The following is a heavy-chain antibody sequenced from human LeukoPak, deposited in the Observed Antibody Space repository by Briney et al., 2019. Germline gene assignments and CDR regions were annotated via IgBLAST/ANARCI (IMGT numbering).Heavy chain of an antibody. CDR2: ISSSSSNI. CDR1: GFDFSTYS. J-gene: IGHJ4*02. Sequence: GGSLRLSCAASGFDFSTYSLDWVRQAPGKGLEWVSYISSSSSNIYHADSVKGRFTISRDNAKNSLHLQMNSLRAEDTAVYYCARVGRSGWTVDYWGQGTLVTVSS. V-gene: IGHV3-48*04. CDR3: ARVGRSGWTVDY. D-gene: IGHD6-19*01.